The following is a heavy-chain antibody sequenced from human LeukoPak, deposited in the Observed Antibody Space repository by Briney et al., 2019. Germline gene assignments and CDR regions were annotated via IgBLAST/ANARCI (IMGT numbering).Heavy chain of an antibody. Sequence: GESLRLSCAASGFTFSSYGMHWVRQAPGKGLDWVAFIRYDGSNKYYADSVKGRFTISRDNSKNTLYLQMNSLRAEDTAVYYCAKDGNYYDSSGYGDYWGQGTLVTVSS. J-gene: IGHJ4*02. CDR2: IRYDGSNK. D-gene: IGHD3-22*01. CDR3: AKDGNYYDSSGYGDY. CDR1: GFTFSSYG. V-gene: IGHV3-30*02.